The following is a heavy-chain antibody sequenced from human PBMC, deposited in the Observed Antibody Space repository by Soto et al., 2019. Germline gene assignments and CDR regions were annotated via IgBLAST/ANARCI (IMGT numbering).Heavy chain of an antibody. CDR1: GYAFTTYG. CDR3: ARGRYGDY. CDR2: LSAHNGNT. D-gene: IGHD1-1*01. J-gene: IGHJ4*02. V-gene: IGHV1-18*01. Sequence: QVHLVQSGAEVKKPGASVKVSCKGSGYAFTTYGITWMRQAPGQGLEWMGWLSAHNGNTNYAQKLQGIVTVTRDTSTSTAYMGLRSLRSDDTAVYYCARGRYGDYWGQGVLVTVSS.